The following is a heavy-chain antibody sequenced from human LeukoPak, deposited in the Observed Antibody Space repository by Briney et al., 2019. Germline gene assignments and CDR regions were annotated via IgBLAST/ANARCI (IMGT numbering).Heavy chain of an antibody. D-gene: IGHD6-25*01. J-gene: IGHJ4*02. CDR1: GFTFSSYS. Sequence: PGGSLRLSCAASGFTFSSYSMNWVRQAPGKGLEWVSSISSSSSYIYYADSVKGRFTISRDNAKNSLYLQMNSLRAEDTAVYYCARARGGYPNSLWDDYWGQGTLVTVSS. CDR3: ARARGGYPNSLWDDY. CDR2: ISSSSSYI. V-gene: IGHV3-21*01.